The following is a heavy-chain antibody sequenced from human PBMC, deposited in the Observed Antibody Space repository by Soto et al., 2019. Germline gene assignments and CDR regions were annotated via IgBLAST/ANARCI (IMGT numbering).Heavy chain of an antibody. V-gene: IGHV3-30-3*01. CDR1: GFTFSSYA. D-gene: IGHD3-22*01. J-gene: IGHJ4*02. Sequence: VGSLRLSCAASGFTFSSYAMHWVRQAPGKGLEWVAVISYDGSNKYYADSVKGRFTISRDNSKNTLYLQMNSLRAEDTAVYYCARRLRMWDSPDYYDSSGYYKPQDYWGQGTLVTVSS. CDR2: ISYDGSNK. CDR3: ARRLRMWDSPDYYDSSGYYKPQDY.